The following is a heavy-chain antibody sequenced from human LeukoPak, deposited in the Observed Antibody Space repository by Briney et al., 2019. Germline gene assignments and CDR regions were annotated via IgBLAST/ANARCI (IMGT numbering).Heavy chain of an antibody. V-gene: IGHV4-38-2*01. CDR2: IHHTGST. J-gene: IGHJ5*02. Sequence: SETLSLTCAVSGYSISSGYYWGWIRQPPGKGLEWIGSIHHTGSTYYNPSLKSRATISVDTSKNQFSLKLSSVTAADTAVYYCARHPLRYANWFDPWGQGTLVTVSS. CDR3: ARHPLRYANWFDP. CDR1: GYSISSGYY. D-gene: IGHD5-12*01.